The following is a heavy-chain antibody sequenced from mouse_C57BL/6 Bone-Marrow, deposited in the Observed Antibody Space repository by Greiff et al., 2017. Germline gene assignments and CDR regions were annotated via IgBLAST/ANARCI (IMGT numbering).Heavy chain of an antibody. CDR2: IDPETGGT. Sequence: QVQLQQSGAELVRPGASVTLSCKASGYTFTDYEMHWMKQTPVHGLEWIGAIDPETGGTAYNQKFKGKAILTADKSSSTAYMELRSLTSEDSAVYYCTRDLLWSPFDYSGQGTTLTVSS. J-gene: IGHJ2*01. CDR3: TRDLLWSPFDY. CDR1: GYTFTDYE. D-gene: IGHD2-1*01. V-gene: IGHV1-15*01.